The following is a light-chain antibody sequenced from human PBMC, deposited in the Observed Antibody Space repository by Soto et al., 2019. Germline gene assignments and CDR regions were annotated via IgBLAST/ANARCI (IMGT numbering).Light chain of an antibody. J-gene: IGLJ1*01. CDR1: SRDFGGYNY. CDR3: SSYGFSTVFV. Sequence: QAVRTQPPSAPGSPGQSVTISCTGTSRDFGGYNYVSWFQHHPGKAPKLLIHEVNKRPSGVPDRFSGSKSGNTASLSVSGLQADDEADYYCSSYGFSTVFVFGTWTKVTVL. V-gene: IGLV2-8*01. CDR2: EVN.